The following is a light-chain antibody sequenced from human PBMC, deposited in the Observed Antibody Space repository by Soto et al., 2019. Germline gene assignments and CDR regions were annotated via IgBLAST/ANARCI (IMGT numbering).Light chain of an antibody. CDR1: SSNIGAGCE. V-gene: IGLV1-40*01. CDR2: GNT. CDR3: QSYDSSLSAYYV. Sequence: QSVLTQPPSVSGAPGQSVTISCTGCSSNIGAGCEVHWYQHLPGKAPKLLIYGNTNRPSGVPDRFSGSKSGTSASLAITGIQAEDEADYYCQSYDSSLSAYYVFGGG. J-gene: IGLJ7*01.